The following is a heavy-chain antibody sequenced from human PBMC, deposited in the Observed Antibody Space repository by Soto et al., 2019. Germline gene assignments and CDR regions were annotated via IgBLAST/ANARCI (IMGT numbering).Heavy chain of an antibody. CDR1: GFTFSSYG. CDR3: ARDEAYYYDSSGYYPTFDY. J-gene: IGHJ4*02. CDR2: IWYDGSNK. D-gene: IGHD3-22*01. Sequence: PGGSLRLSCAASGFTFSSYGMHWVRQAPGKGLEWVAVIWYDGSNKYYADSVKGRFTISRDNSKNTLYLQMNSLRAEDTAVYYCARDEAYYYDSSGYYPTFDYWGQGTLVTV. V-gene: IGHV3-33*01.